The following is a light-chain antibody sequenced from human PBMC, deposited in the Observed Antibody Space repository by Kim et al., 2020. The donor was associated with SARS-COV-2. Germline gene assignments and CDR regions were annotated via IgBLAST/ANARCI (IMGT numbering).Light chain of an antibody. V-gene: IGKV3-20*01. CDR2: GAS. Sequence: SQGDRPTRACRATQGTSSNYFSWYQQKRGQAPTLLIYGASNRATDIPDRFSGSGSGTDFTLTISRLEPEDFAVYYCQQYGASPYTFGQGTKLEI. CDR1: QGTSSNY. J-gene: IGKJ2*01. CDR3: QQYGASPYT.